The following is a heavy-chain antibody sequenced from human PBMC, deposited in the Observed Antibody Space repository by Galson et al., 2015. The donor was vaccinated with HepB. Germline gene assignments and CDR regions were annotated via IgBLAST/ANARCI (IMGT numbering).Heavy chain of an antibody. CDR2: ISSSSSYI. CDR1: GFTFSSYS. V-gene: IGHV3-21*01. J-gene: IGHJ4*02. CDR3: ARDQPPLIAAAGTGGFDY. D-gene: IGHD6-13*01. Sequence: SLRLSCAASGFTFSSYSMNWVRPAPGKGLEWVSSISSSSSYIYYADSVKGRFTISRDNAKNSLYLQMNSLRAEDTAVYYCARDQPPLIAAAGTGGFDYWGQGTLVTVSS.